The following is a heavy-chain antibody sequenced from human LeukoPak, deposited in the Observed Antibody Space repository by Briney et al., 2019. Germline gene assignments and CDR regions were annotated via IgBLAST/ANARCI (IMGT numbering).Heavy chain of an antibody. CDR2: IYPGDSDT. Sequence: GESLKISCQGSGYSFTTYWIGWVRQMPGKGLEGMGIIYPGDSDTRYSPSFQGQVTISADKSISTAYLQWSSMKASDTAMYYCATRYNYYDSSGYYYFDYWGQGTLVTVSS. V-gene: IGHV5-51*01. CDR1: GYSFTTYW. J-gene: IGHJ4*02. D-gene: IGHD3-22*01. CDR3: ATRYNYYDSSGYYYFDY.